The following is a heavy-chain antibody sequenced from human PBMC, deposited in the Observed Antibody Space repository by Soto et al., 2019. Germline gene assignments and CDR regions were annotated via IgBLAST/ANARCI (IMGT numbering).Heavy chain of an antibody. CDR3: ARAVWREVRGYYFGY. CDR2: IIPIFGTA. V-gene: IGHV1-69*13. J-gene: IGHJ4*02. CDR1: GGTFSSYP. Sequence: SVKVSCKASGGTFSSYPISWVRQAPGLGLECMGGIIPIFGTANYAQKFQGRVTITADESTSTAYREVSTLRSEDTAVYYCARAVWREVRGYYFGYWGQGTLVTVSS. D-gene: IGHD3-16*01.